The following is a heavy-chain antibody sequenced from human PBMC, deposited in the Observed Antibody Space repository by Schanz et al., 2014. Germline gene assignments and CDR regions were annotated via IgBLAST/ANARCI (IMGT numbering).Heavy chain of an antibody. CDR3: AKVAPAATYLDS. V-gene: IGHV3-23*04. CDR1: EFSFSSFG. J-gene: IGHJ4*02. CDR2: MSGSGSTA. Sequence: EVQLVESGGGLVQPRGSLRLSCAASEFSFSSFGMNWVRQAPGKGLEWVSGMSGSGSTADYADSVKGRFTISRDNSRKTLYLQMNSLRADDTAVYYCAKVAPAATYLDSWGLGTLVTVSS. D-gene: IGHD2-2*01.